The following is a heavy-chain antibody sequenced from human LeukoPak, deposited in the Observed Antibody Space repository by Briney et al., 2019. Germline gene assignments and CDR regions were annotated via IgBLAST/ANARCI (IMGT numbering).Heavy chain of an antibody. J-gene: IGHJ3*02. CDR3: ARDGDYYDSRGDAFDI. CDR1: GFTFSSYS. D-gene: IGHD3-22*01. V-gene: IGHV3-21*01. CDR2: ISSSSSYI. Sequence: GRSLRLSCAGSGFTFSSYSMNWVRQAPGKGLEFVSSISSSSSYIYYADSVKGRFTISRDNAKNSLYLQMNRLSAEDTAVYYCARDGDYYDSRGDAFDIWGQGAMVRVAS.